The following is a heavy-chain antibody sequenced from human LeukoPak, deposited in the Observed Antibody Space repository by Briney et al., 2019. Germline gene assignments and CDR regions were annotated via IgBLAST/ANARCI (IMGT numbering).Heavy chain of an antibody. Sequence: SETLSLTCTVSGYSISSGYYWGWIRQPPGKGLEWIGYIYYSGSTNYNPSLKSRVTISVDTSKNQFSLKLSSVTAADTAVYYCARDRSTGYFDYWGQGTLVTVSS. V-gene: IGHV4-61*01. D-gene: IGHD3-16*02. J-gene: IGHJ4*02. CDR1: GYSISSGYY. CDR3: ARDRSTGYFDY. CDR2: IYYSGST.